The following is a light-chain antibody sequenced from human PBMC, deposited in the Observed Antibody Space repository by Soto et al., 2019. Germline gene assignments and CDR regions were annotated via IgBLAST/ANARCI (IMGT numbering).Light chain of an antibody. V-gene: IGLV1-44*01. Sequence: QLVLTQPPSASGTPGQRVTISCSGSSSNIGSNAVHWYQQLPGTAPKLLIYSNNQRPSGVPDRFSGSKSGTSASLAISGLQSEDEADYYCAAWDASLNAYVFGTGTKLTVL. CDR2: SNN. CDR3: AAWDASLNAYV. J-gene: IGLJ1*01. CDR1: SSNIGSNA.